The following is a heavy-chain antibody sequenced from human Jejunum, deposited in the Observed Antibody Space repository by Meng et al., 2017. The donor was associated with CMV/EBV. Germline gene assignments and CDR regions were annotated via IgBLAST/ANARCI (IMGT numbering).Heavy chain of an antibody. Sequence: KASGYTFAQYRINWVRQDPGQGLEWMGWINIYNGNTHYAEKFQGRVTLTRDTSTSTAYMELTSLRSDDTAVYYCAREYSNSSPLNFWGQGTLVTVSS. J-gene: IGHJ4*02. D-gene: IGHD6-6*01. CDR3: AREYSNSSPLNF. CDR1: GYTFAQYR. V-gene: IGHV1-18*01. CDR2: INIYNGNT.